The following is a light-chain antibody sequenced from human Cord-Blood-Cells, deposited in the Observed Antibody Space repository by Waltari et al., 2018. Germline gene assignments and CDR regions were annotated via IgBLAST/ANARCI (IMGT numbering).Light chain of an antibody. Sequence: PPSVSVSPGQTASITCSGDKLGDKYACWYQQKPGPSPVLVIYQDSKRPSGIPVRFSGSNSGNTATLTISGTQAMDEADYYCQAWDSSTYVFGTGTKVTVL. V-gene: IGLV3-1*01. J-gene: IGLJ1*01. CDR3: QAWDSSTYV. CDR1: KLGDKY. CDR2: QDS.